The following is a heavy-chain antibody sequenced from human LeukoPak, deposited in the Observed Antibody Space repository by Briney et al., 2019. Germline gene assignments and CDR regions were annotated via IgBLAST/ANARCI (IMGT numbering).Heavy chain of an antibody. D-gene: IGHD3-9*01. CDR1: GYTICSFGSYW. CDR2: IYPIDSDT. Sequence: GESLKISCTGSGYTICSFGSYWIASVRQMPGKGLEWMGSIYPIDSDTRYNPSFEGQVTVSVDRSISTAYLQWSSLKASDTAMYYCARVNSALWFFDFWGQGSLVSVSS. V-gene: IGHV5-51*01. J-gene: IGHJ4*02. CDR3: ARVNSALWFFDF.